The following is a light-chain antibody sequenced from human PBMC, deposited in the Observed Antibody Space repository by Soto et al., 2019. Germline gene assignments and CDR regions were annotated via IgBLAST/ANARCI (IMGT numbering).Light chain of an antibody. CDR1: SSNIGAGYD. J-gene: IGLJ3*02. V-gene: IGLV1-40*01. CDR2: GNS. CDR3: QSYDSSLSAGV. Sequence: QSVLTQPPSVSGAPGQRVTISCTGSSSNIGAGYDVHWYQQLPGTAPKLLIYGNSNRPSGVPDRFSGSKSGTSASLAITGLQAVDEADSSCQSYDSSLSAGVFGGGTKVTVL.